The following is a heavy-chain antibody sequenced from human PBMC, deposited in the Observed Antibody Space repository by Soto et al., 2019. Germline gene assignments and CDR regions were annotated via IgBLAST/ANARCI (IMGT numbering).Heavy chain of an antibody. CDR3: AKEMTSVYYFFDY. Sequence: GGSLRLSCAASGFTFTSYAMSWVRQAPGKGLEWVSTISGTGGSTYYPDSVKGRFTISRDNSKNTVYLQMNSLRAEDAAVYYCAKEMTSVYYFFDYWGQGTLVTVSS. J-gene: IGHJ4*02. CDR1: GFTFTSYA. CDR2: ISGTGGST. V-gene: IGHV3-23*01. D-gene: IGHD3-22*01.